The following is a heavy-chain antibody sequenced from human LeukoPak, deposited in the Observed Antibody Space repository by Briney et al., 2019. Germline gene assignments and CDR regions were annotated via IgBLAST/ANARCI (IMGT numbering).Heavy chain of an antibody. D-gene: IGHD1-26*01. CDR3: ARVEEHSGSTKRGYAFDI. CDR1: GGTFSSYT. Sequence: GASVKVSCKASGGTFSSYTISWVRQAPGQGLEWMGRIIPILGIANYTQKFQGRVTITADKSTSTAYMELSSLRSEDTAVYYCARVEEHSGSTKRGYAFDIWGPGTMVTVSS. V-gene: IGHV1-69*02. CDR2: IIPILGIA. J-gene: IGHJ3*02.